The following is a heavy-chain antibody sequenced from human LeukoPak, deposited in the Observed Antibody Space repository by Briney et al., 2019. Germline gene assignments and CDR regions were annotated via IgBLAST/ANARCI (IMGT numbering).Heavy chain of an antibody. CDR1: GFTFSSYS. CDR3: ASLVSRDSSGYD. D-gene: IGHD6-19*01. CDR2: ISSSSSYI. V-gene: IGHV3-21*01. J-gene: IGHJ4*02. Sequence: AGGSPRLSCAASGFTFSSYSMNWVRQAPGKGLEWVSSISSSSSYIHYADSVKGRFTISRDNAKNSLYLQMNSLRAEDTAVYYCASLVSRDSSGYDWGQGTLVTVSS.